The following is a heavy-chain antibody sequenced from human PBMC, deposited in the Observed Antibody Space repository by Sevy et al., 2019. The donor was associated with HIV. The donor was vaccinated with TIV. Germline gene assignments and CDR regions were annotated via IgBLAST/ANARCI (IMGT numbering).Heavy chain of an antibody. J-gene: IGHJ4*02. D-gene: IGHD3-22*01. V-gene: IGHV3-23*01. CDR2: ISGSGGSGTKT. CDR1: GFTFSNYA. CDR3: ARKYDSSGYFDY. Sequence: GGSLRLSCAASGFTFSNYAMNWVRQAPGKGLEWVSGISGSGGSGTKTNYADSVKGRFTISRDDSTNSLFLQLNSLRAEDTAIYYCARKYDSSGYFDYWGQGTLVTVSS.